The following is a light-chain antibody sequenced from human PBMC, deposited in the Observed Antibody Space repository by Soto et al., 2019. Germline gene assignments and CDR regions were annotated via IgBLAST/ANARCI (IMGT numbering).Light chain of an antibody. Sequence: EIQLTQSSSFVSASVGDRVTITCWASQDISSHLAWYQQKPGKVPRLLISAASTLQSGVPSRFSGSGAGTEFSLPISGLQREDFATYCGQQFNSYPITCGQGTRLEIK. V-gene: IGKV1-9*01. CDR2: AAS. CDR1: QDISSH. CDR3: QQFNSYPIT. J-gene: IGKJ5*01.